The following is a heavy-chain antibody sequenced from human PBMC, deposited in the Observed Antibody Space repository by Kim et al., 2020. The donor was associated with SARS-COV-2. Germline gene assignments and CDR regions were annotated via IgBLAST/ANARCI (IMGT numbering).Heavy chain of an antibody. CDR2: INHSGST. D-gene: IGHD2-2*01. Sequence: SETLSLTCAVYGGSFSGYYWSWIRQPPGKGLEWIREINHSGSTNYNPSLKSRVTISVDTSKNQFSLKLSSVTAADTAVYYCARGRGRVVPDAMPHYYGM. V-gene: IGHV4-34*01. J-gene: IGHJ6*01. CDR1: GGSFSGYY. CDR3: ARGRGRVVPDAMPHYYGM.